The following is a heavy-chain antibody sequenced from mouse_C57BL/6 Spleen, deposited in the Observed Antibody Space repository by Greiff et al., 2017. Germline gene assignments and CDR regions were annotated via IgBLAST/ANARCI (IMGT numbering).Heavy chain of an antibody. D-gene: IGHD1-1*01. V-gene: IGHV1-54*01. CDR1: GYAFTNYL. Sequence: QVQLQQSGAELVRPGTSVKVSCKASGYAFTNYLIEWVKQRPGQGLEWIGVFNPGSGGTNYNEKFKGKATLTADKSSSTAYMQLSCLTSEDSAVYFCARSDYYGSSPYAMDYGGQGTSVTVSS. CDR3: ARSDYYGSSPYAMDY. J-gene: IGHJ4*01. CDR2: FNPGSGGT.